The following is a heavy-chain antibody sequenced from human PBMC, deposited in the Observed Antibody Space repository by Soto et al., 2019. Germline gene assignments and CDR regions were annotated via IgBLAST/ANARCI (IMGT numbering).Heavy chain of an antibody. D-gene: IGHD6-19*01. CDR3: ARGQYGSGGGYFDY. J-gene: IGHJ4*02. Sequence: EVQLVESGGGLVQPGGSLRLSCAASGFTFSSYEMNWVRQAPGKGLEWVSYISSSGYTIYYADSVKGRFTISRDNAKNSMYLQMNSLRGEDGAVYYGARGQYGSGGGYFDYWGQGTLVTVSS. CDR1: GFTFSSYE. CDR2: ISSSGYTI. V-gene: IGHV3-48*03.